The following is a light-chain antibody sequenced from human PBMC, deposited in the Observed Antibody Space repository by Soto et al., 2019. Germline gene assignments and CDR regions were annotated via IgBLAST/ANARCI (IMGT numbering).Light chain of an antibody. CDR3: QQVNSYPLT. Sequence: IQLTQSPSSLSASVGDRVTITCRASQGISSYLVWYQQKPGKAPKLLIYAASTLQSGVPSRFSGSGSGTDFTLTISSLQPEDFATYYCQQVNSYPLTFGGGTKVDI. CDR1: QGISSY. CDR2: AAS. J-gene: IGKJ4*01. V-gene: IGKV1-9*01.